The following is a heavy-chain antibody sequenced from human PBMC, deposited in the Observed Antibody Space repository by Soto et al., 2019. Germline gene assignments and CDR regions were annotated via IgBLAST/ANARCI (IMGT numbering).Heavy chain of an antibody. CDR1: GYIFNHYC. J-gene: IGHJ6*02. CDR2: ISAYNGNT. D-gene: IGHD2-8*01. CDR3: ARGGQECTSYYCSYIYDGLDV. V-gene: IGHV1-18*01. Sequence: QVQLVQAGAEVKKPGASVRVSCKASGYIFNHYCIGWVRQAPGQGLEWMGWISAYNGNTHYAESLQGRVTMTTDTSTSTANMELRSLRYDDTAVYYCARGGQECTSYYCSYIYDGLDVWGQGTTVTVSS.